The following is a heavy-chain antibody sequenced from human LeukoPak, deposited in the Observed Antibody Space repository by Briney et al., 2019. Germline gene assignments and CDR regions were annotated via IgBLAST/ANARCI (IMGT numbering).Heavy chain of an antibody. Sequence: GGSLRLSCAASGFTFSSYSMNWVRQAPGKGLEWVSSISSSSSYIYYAASVKGRFTISRDNAKNSLYLQMNSLRAEDTAVYYCARDLHYDFWSGYYTGDVDYFDYWGQGTLVTVSS. CDR3: ARDLHYDFWSGYYTGDVDYFDY. CDR2: ISSSSSYI. V-gene: IGHV3-21*01. J-gene: IGHJ4*02. CDR1: GFTFSSYS. D-gene: IGHD3-3*01.